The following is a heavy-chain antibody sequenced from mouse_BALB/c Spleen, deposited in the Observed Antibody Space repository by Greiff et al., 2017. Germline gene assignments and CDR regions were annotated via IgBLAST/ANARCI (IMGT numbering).Heavy chain of an antibody. CDR1: GYTFTSYW. CDR3: AREDNFLDYFDY. V-gene: IGHV1-87*01. CDR2: IYPGDGDT. Sequence: QVQLKESGAELARPGASVKLSCKASGYTFTSYWMQWVKQRPGQGLEWIGAIYPGDGDTRYTQKFKGKATLTADKSSSTAYMQLSSLASEDSAVYYCAREDNFLDYFDYWGQGTTLTVSS. J-gene: IGHJ2*01.